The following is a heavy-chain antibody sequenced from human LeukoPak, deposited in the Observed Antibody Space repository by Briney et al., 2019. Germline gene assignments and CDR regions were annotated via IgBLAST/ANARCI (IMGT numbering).Heavy chain of an antibody. CDR1: GFTFSSYG. D-gene: IGHD2-15*01. V-gene: IGHV3-33*01. Sequence: PGGSLRLSCAASGFTFSSYGMHWVRQAPGKGLEWVAVIWYDGSNKYYADSVKGRFTISRDNSKNTLYLQVNSLRAEDTAVYYCARELLARQYYYGMDVWGQGTTVTVSS. J-gene: IGHJ6*02. CDR2: IWYDGSNK. CDR3: ARELLARQYYYGMDV.